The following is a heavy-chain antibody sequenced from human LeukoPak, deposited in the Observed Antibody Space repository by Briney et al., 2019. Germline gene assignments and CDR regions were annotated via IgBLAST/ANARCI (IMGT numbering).Heavy chain of an antibody. J-gene: IGHJ3*02. CDR1: GFTFSSYS. D-gene: IGHD2-2*01. CDR2: ISSSNSFI. Sequence: GGSLRLSCAASGFTFSSYSMNWVRQAPGKGLEWVSSISSSNSFISYADSVKGRFTISRDNAKNSLYLQMNSLRAEDTALYYCARSIVVPAAISGAFDIWGQGTIVTVSS. CDR3: ARSIVVPAAISGAFDI. V-gene: IGHV3-21*01.